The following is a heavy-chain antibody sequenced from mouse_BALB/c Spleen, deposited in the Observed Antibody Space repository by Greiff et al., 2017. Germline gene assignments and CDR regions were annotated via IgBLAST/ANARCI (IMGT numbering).Heavy chain of an antibody. CDR1: GYTFTSYW. CDR2: INPSTGYT. J-gene: IGHJ3*01. D-gene: IGHD2-10*01. V-gene: IGHV1-7*01. CDR3: AKKAYYGNYGAY. Sequence: VQLQESGAELAKPGATVKMSCKASGYTFTSYWMHWVKQRPGQGLEWIGYINPSTGYTEYNQKFKDKATLTADKSSSTAYMQLSSLTSEDSAVYYCAKKAYYGNYGAYWGQGTLVTVSA.